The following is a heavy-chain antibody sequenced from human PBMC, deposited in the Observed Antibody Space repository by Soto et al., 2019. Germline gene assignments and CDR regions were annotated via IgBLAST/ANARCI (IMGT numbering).Heavy chain of an antibody. D-gene: IGHD1-26*01. CDR1: GGTFSSYA. J-gene: IGHJ6*02. CDR3: ASPGRVGGNYSYGMDV. Sequence: QVQLVQSGAEVKKPGSSVKVSCKASGGTFSSYAISWVRQAPGQGLEWMGGIIPIFGTANYAQKFQGRVTITADKSTSTAYMELSSLRSEDTAVYYCASPGRVGGNYSYGMDVWGQGTTVTVSS. CDR2: IIPIFGTA. V-gene: IGHV1-69*06.